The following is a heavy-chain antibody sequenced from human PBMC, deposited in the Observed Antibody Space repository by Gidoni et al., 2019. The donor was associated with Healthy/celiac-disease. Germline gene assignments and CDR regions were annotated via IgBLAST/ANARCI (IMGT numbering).Heavy chain of an antibody. CDR3: ARDTARAGAATFDY. J-gene: IGHJ4*02. CDR2: SNPNSGGT. D-gene: IGHD1-26*01. CDR1: GYTFTGYY. Sequence: QVQLVQSGAEVKKPGASVTVSCKASGYTFTGYYMHWVRQAPGQGLEWMGWSNPNSGGTNDAQKFQGWVTMTRDTSISTAYMELSRLRSDDTAVYYCARDTARAGAATFDYWGQGTLVTVSA. V-gene: IGHV1-2*04.